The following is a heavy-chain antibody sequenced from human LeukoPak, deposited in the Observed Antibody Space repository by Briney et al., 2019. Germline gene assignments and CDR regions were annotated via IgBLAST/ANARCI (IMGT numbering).Heavy chain of an antibody. D-gene: IGHD6-19*01. CDR2: IWYDGSNK. CDR1: GFTFSSYA. V-gene: IGHV3-33*01. Sequence: GGSLRLSCAGSGFTFSSYAMSWVRQAPGKGLEWVAVIWYDGSNKYYADSVKGRFTISRDNSKNTLYLQMNSLRAEDTAVYYCVRVAVAGNLNNWFDPWGQGTLVTVSS. CDR3: VRVAVAGNLNNWFDP. J-gene: IGHJ5*02.